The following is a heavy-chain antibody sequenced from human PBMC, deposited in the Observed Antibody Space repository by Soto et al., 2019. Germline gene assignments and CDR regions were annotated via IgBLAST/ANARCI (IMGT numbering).Heavy chain of an antibody. V-gene: IGHV1-69*01. CDR3: ASLDTAMGVFDY. D-gene: IGHD5-18*01. J-gene: IGHJ4*02. CDR1: EATFSAYA. Sequence: QVQLVQSGAEVKKPGSSVKVSCKAPEATFSAYAIGWGRQAPGQGLEWRGGIIPIFGTANYAQKFQGRVTITADESTSTAYMELSSLRSEDTAVYYCASLDTAMGVFDYWGQGTLVTVSS. CDR2: IIPIFGTA.